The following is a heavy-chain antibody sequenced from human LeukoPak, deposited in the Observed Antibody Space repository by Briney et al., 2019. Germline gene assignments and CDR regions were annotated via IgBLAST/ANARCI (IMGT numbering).Heavy chain of an antibody. CDR3: ARVEETWIQLLGAPPEVDYYMDV. J-gene: IGHJ6*03. CDR1: GYTFTSYG. V-gene: IGHV1-69*05. CDR2: IIPIFGTA. D-gene: IGHD5-18*01. Sequence: ASVKVSCKASGYTFTSYGISWVRQAPGQGLEWMGGIIPIFGTANYAQKFQGRVTITTDESTSTAYMELSSLRSEDTAVYYCARVEETWIQLLGAPPEVDYYMDVWGKGTTVTVSS.